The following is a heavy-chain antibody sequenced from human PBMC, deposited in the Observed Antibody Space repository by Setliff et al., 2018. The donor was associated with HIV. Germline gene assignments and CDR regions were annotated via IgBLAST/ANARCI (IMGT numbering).Heavy chain of an antibody. CDR1: GFTFGDYV. CDR3: TRDQWLVPGGYFDL. V-gene: IGHV3-49*04. J-gene: IGHJ2*01. Sequence: GGSLRLSCTASGFTFGDYVMSWVRQAPGKGLEWVGFVGNRLSQGTTQYAAAVKGRFVIPRDDSKGIVYLQMRSLTTEDTAVYYCTRDQWLVPGGYFDLWGRGTLVTVSS. CDR2: VGNRLSQGTT. D-gene: IGHD6-19*01.